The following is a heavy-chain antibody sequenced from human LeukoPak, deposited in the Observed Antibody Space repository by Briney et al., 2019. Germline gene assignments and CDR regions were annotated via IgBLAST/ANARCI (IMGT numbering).Heavy chain of an antibody. D-gene: IGHD3-10*01. Sequence: PSPTLSLACSVSGGSISSSFWSCIRPPPRKGLEWIGYISNNGRTNYNPSLKSRVTISVDTSKNQFSMKWTSVTAADTAVYYCARHGSLVSKYYFYPKDVWGQGTTVTVSS. CDR3: ARHGSLVSKYYFYPKDV. J-gene: IGHJ6*02. CDR2: ISNNGRT. CDR1: GGSISSSF. V-gene: IGHV4-59*08.